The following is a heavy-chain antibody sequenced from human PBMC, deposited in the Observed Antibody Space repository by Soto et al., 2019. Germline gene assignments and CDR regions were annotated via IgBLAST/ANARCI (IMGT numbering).Heavy chain of an antibody. V-gene: IGHV3-48*01. CDR2: ISSDGTT. D-gene: IGHD3-10*01. J-gene: IGHJ4*02. CDR1: GFTFSSYG. CDR3: ARAPGYGDIDS. Sequence: EVQLVESGGDFVQPGGSLRLSCAASGFTFSSYGMNWVRQVPVKGLEWVSHISSDGTTYYADSVKGRFTISRDNAKNSLYLQMNSLIVEDTAVYYCARAPGYGDIDSWGRGTLVTVSS.